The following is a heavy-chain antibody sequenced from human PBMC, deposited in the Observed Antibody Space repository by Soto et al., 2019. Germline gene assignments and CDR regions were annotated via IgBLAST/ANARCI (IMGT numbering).Heavy chain of an antibody. D-gene: IGHD3-10*01. V-gene: IGHV2-5*02. J-gene: IGHJ4*02. CDR1: GISLTTRGVG. CDR2: IYWDDDE. CDR3: AHRPRGFSYYFDH. Sequence: QITLKESGPTLVKPTQTLTLTCTFSGISLTTRGVGVGWIRQPPGKALEWLALIYWDDDEGYSPFLKSRLTITKDTSKNQVVLTMTNMDPVHTATYYCAHRPRGFSYYFDHWGQSTLLTVSS.